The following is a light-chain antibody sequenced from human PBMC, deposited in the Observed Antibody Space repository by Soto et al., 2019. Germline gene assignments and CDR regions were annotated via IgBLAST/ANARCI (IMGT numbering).Light chain of an antibody. CDR1: SSKIGRNS. J-gene: IGLJ2*01. Sequence: QSVLTQPPSASGTPGQPATISCSGGSSKIGRNSVSWYQQLPGSAPKLLLYTNNQRPSGVPDRFSGSKSGTSASLAVSGLQSEDEGDYYCATWDDSLSGPVFGGGTKLTVL. V-gene: IGLV1-44*01. CDR2: TNN. CDR3: ATWDDSLSGPV.